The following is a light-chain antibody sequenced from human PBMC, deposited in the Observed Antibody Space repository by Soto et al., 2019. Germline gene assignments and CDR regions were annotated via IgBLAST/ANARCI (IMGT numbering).Light chain of an antibody. CDR2: GAS. CDR1: QSLSSN. CDR3: QQYGSSLWT. Sequence: EIVMTQSPATLSVSPGERATLSCRASQSLSSNLAWYQQKPGQAPRLLIYGASSRATGIPDRFSGSGSGTDFTLTISRLEPEDFAVYYCQQYGSSLWTFGQGTKVDIK. J-gene: IGKJ1*01. V-gene: IGKV3-20*01.